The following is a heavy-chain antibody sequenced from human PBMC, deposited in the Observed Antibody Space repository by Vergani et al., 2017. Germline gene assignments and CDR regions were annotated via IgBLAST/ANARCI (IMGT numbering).Heavy chain of an antibody. V-gene: IGHV4-34*01. CDR3: ARVNTETNGHLYYYYYMDV. J-gene: IGHJ6*03. CDR2: IDHTGRP. Sequence: QVQLQQWGGGLLKPSETLSLTCVVNGGSFTSYHWTWIRQSPGEGLEWVGDIDHTGRPDYNPSLKRRLTMSVDKSRNQFSLTLNPVTATDTAIYFCARVNTETNGHLYYYYYMDVWGQGTAVTVS. CDR1: GGSFTSYH. D-gene: IGHD4-11*01.